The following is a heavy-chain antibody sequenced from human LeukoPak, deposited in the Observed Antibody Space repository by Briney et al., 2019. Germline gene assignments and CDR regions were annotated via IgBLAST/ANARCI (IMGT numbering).Heavy chain of an antibody. D-gene: IGHD4-11*01. CDR3: ARNAGYSNSDY. V-gene: IGHV1-2*06. CDR2: INPNSGRT. CDR1: GYTFTGYY. Sequence: ASVKVSCKASGYTFTGYYMHWVRQAPGQGIEWMGHINPNSGRTHSAQKFQGRVTITRNTSISTAYMELSSLRSEDTAVYYCARNAGYSNSDYWGQGTLVTVSS. J-gene: IGHJ4*02.